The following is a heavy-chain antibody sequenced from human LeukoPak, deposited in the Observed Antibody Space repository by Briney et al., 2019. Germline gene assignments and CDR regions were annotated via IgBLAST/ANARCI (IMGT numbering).Heavy chain of an antibody. Sequence: SETLSLTCTVSGSSISSYYWSWIRQPPGKGLEWIGYIYYSGNTYYNPSLKSRVTISVDTSKNQLSLKLSSVTAADTAVYYCARGKRDGNNYYWGQGTLVTVSS. CDR3: ARGKRDGNNYY. J-gene: IGHJ4*02. V-gene: IGHV4-59*01. D-gene: IGHD5-24*01. CDR1: GSSISSYY. CDR2: IYYSGNT.